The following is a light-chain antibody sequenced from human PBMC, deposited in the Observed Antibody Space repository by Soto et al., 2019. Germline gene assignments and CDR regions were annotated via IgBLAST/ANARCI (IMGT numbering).Light chain of an antibody. CDR3: QQRSNWPPSLT. Sequence: EIVLTQSPGTLSLSPGARATLSCRASQSVSSYLAWYQQKPGQAPRLLIYDASNRATGIPARFSGSGSGTDFTLTISSLEPEDFAVYYCQQRSNWPPSLTFGGGTKVEIK. V-gene: IGKV3-11*01. CDR2: DAS. CDR1: QSVSSY. J-gene: IGKJ4*01.